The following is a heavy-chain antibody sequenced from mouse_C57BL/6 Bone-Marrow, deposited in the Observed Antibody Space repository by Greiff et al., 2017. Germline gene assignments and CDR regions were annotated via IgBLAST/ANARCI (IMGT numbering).Heavy chain of an antibody. V-gene: IGHV1-15*01. D-gene: IGHD1-1*01. CDR2: IDPETGGT. CDR1: GYTFTDYE. Sequence: QVQLKQSGAELVRPGASVTLSCKASGYTFTDYEMHWVKQTPVHGLEWIGAIDPETGGTAYNQKFKGKAILTADKSSSTAYMELRSLTSEDSAVYYCTSCNYYGSSSDYWGQGTTLTVSS. CDR3: TSCNYYGSSSDY. J-gene: IGHJ2*01.